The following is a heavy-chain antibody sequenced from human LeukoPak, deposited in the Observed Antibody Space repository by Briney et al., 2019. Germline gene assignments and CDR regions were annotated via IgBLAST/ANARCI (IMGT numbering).Heavy chain of an antibody. D-gene: IGHD1-26*01. Sequence: ASVKVSCKASGYTFTSYGISWVRQAPGQGLEWMGWISAYNGNTNYAQKLQGRVTMTTDTSTSTAYMELRSLRSDDTAVHYCARDLFGATSYYYYGMDVWGQGTTVTVSS. J-gene: IGHJ6*02. CDR3: ARDLFGATSYYYYGMDV. CDR2: ISAYNGNT. CDR1: GYTFTSYG. V-gene: IGHV1-18*01.